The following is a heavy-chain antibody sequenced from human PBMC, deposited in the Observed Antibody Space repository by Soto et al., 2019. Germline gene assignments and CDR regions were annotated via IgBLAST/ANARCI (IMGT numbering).Heavy chain of an antibody. CDR1: GFTFSSYS. Sequence: EVQLVESGGGLVKPGGSLRLSCAASGFTFSSYSMNWVRQAPGKGLEWVSSISSSSSYIYYADSVKGRFTISRDNAKISLYMQMNSLRSEDTAVYYCESGLVTAAQIWGQGTMVTVSS. V-gene: IGHV3-21*01. J-gene: IGHJ3*02. CDR2: ISSSSSYI. CDR3: ESGLVTAAQI. D-gene: IGHD2-2*01.